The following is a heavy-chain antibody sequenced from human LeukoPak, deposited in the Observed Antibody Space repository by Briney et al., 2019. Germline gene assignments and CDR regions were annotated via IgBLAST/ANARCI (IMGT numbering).Heavy chain of an antibody. CDR1: GFTFSSYE. Sequence: GGSLRLSCAASGFTFSSYEVNWVRQAPGKGLEWVSYISSSGSTIYYADSVKGRFTISRDNAKNSLYLQMNSLRAEDTAVYYCARDGYCSGGSCYWLAEFDYRGQGTLVTVSS. D-gene: IGHD2-15*01. CDR3: ARDGYCSGGSCYWLAEFDY. V-gene: IGHV3-48*03. J-gene: IGHJ4*02. CDR2: ISSSGSTI.